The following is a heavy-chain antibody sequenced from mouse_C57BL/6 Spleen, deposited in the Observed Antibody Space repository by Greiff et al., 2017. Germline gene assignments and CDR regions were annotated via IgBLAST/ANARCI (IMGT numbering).Heavy chain of an antibody. D-gene: IGHD2-4*01. V-gene: IGHV1-82*01. CDR1: GYAFSSSW. J-gene: IGHJ4*01. Sequence: QVQLQQSGPELVKPGASVKISCKASGYAFSSSWMNWVKQRPGKGLEWIGRMYPGDGDTNYNGKFKGKATLTADKSSSTAYMQLSSLTSEDSAVYFCARFYDYSYAMDYWGQGTSVTVSS. CDR3: ARFYDYSYAMDY. CDR2: MYPGDGDT.